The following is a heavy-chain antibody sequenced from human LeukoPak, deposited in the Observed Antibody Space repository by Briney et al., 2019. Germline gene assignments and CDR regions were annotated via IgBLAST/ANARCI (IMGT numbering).Heavy chain of an antibody. CDR2: ISGSGGST. CDR3: ARVSRFLEWLEYFDY. Sequence: GGSLRLSCAASGFTFSSYAMSWVRQAPGKGLEWVSAISGSGGSTYYADSVKGRFTISRDNSKNTLYLQMNSLRAEDTAVYYCARVSRFLEWLEYFDYWGQGTLVTVSS. CDR1: GFTFSSYA. V-gene: IGHV3-23*01. D-gene: IGHD3-3*01. J-gene: IGHJ4*02.